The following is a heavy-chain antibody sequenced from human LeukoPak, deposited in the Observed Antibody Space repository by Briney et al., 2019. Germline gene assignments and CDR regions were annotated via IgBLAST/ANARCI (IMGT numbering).Heavy chain of an antibody. Sequence: ASVKVSCKASGYTFNSYGISWVRQAPGQGLEWMGWISAYNGNTNYAQKLQGRVTMTTDTSTSTAYMELRSLRSDDTAVYYCARFLYYYGSGSYSDYWGQGTLVTVSS. J-gene: IGHJ4*02. CDR1: GYTFNSYG. D-gene: IGHD3-10*01. CDR3: ARFLYYYGSGSYSDY. V-gene: IGHV1-18*01. CDR2: ISAYNGNT.